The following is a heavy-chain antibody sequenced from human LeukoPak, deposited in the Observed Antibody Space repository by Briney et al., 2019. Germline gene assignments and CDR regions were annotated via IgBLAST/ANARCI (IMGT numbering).Heavy chain of an antibody. D-gene: IGHD1-1*01. Sequence: PGGSLRLSCAGAGFSITDHHMDWVRQPPGKGLEWIGRSATTKPNSCTTQYAASVRGRFTISRDDSQNSLYLHLNSLKTEDTAVYYCVRVVTTGSGWYYFDNWGLGTLVTVSS. CDR1: GFSITDHH. J-gene: IGHJ4*02. CDR2: SATTKPNSCTT. V-gene: IGHV3-72*01. CDR3: VRVVTTGSGWYYFDN.